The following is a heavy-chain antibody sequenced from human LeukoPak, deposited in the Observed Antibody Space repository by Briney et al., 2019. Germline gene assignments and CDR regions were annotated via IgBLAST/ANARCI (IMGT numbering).Heavy chain of an antibody. V-gene: IGHV3-23*01. CDR3: AKDRHSSSWYPYYYYYGMDV. D-gene: IGHD6-13*01. J-gene: IGHJ6*02. CDR2: ISGSGGST. Sequence: PGGSLRLSCAASGFTVKDNFMSWVRQAPGKGLEWVSAISGSGGSTYYADSVKGRFTISRDNSKNTLYLQMNSLRAEDTAVYYCAKDRHSSSWYPYYYYYGMDVWGQGTTVTVSS. CDR1: GFTVKDNF.